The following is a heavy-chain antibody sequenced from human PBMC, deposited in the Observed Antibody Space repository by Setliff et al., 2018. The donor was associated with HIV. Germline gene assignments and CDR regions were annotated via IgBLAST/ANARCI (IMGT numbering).Heavy chain of an antibody. Sequence: ASVKVSCKASGYTFTSYAMHWVRQAPGQRLEWMGWINAGNGNTKYSQKFQGRVTITADVSTSTAYMELSSLRSEDTAVYYCARDLLLRWLDYWGQGTLVTVSS. CDR1: GYTFTSYA. V-gene: IGHV1-3*01. D-gene: IGHD4-17*01. CDR2: INAGNGNT. J-gene: IGHJ4*02. CDR3: ARDLLLRWLDY.